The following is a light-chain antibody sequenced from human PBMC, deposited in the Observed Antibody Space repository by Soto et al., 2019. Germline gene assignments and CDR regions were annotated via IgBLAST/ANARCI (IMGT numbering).Light chain of an antibody. CDR2: DTS. CDR3: LLSYSGAHVV. J-gene: IGLJ2*01. V-gene: IGLV7-46*01. CDR1: TGAVTSGHY. Sequence: QAVVTQEPSLHVSPGGTVTPTGGSSTGAVTSGHYPYWFQQKPGQAPRTLIYDTSNKHSWTPARFSGSLLGGKAALSLSCAQPEDEAEYYCLLSYSGAHVVFGGGTKLHVL.